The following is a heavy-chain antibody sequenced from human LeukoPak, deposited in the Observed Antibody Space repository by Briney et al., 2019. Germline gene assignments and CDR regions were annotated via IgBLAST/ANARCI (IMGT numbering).Heavy chain of an antibody. CDR2: ISSSSNTI. J-gene: IGHJ6*03. D-gene: IGHD3-3*01. CDR3: ARFGSDYDFWSGYSYYYYYMDV. CDR1: GFTFSTYS. V-gene: IGHV3-48*04. Sequence: GGSLRLSCAASGFTFSTYSMNWVRQAPGKGLEWVSYISSSSNTIYYADSVKGRFTISRDNAQNSLYLQMNSLRAEDTAVYCCARFGSDYDFWSGYSYYYYYMDVWGKGTTVTVSS.